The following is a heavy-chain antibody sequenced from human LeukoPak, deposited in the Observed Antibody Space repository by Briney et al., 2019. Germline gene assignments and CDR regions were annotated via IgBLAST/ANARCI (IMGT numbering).Heavy chain of an antibody. CDR3: ARDQPAAAYYYYYYGMDV. CDR2: IYYSGST. Sequence: PSETLSLTCTVSGGSISSSSYYWGWIRQPPGKGLEWIGSIYYSGSTYYNPSLKSRVTISVDTSKNQFSLKLSSVTAADTAVYYCARDQPAAAYYYYYYGMDVWGQGTTVTVSS. J-gene: IGHJ6*02. D-gene: IGHD2-2*01. CDR1: GGSISSSSYY. V-gene: IGHV4-39*07.